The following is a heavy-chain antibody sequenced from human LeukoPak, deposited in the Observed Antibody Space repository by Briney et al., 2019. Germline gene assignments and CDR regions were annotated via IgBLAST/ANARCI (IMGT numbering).Heavy chain of an antibody. V-gene: IGHV4-34*01. J-gene: IGHJ3*02. D-gene: IGHD6-19*01. CDR1: GGSFSGYY. CDR3: ARDQYSSGWWDAFDI. Sequence: SETLSLTCAVYGGSFSGYYWSWIRQPPGKGLEWIGEINHSGSTNYNPSLKSRVTISVDTSKNQFSLQLNSVTPEDTAVYYCARDQYSSGWWDAFDIWGQGTMVTVSS. CDR2: INHSGST.